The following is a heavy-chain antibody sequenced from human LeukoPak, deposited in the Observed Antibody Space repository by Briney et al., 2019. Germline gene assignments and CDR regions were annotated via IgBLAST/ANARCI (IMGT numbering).Heavy chain of an antibody. Sequence: GGPLRLSCAASGFTFSSYWMSWVRQAPGKGLEWVANIKQDGSEKYYVDSVKGRFTISRDNAKNSLYLQMNSLRAEDTAVYYCARDPPYSNFDYWGQGTLVTVSS. D-gene: IGHD2-15*01. CDR3: ARDPPYSNFDY. CDR2: IKQDGSEK. V-gene: IGHV3-7*01. CDR1: GFTFSSYW. J-gene: IGHJ4*02.